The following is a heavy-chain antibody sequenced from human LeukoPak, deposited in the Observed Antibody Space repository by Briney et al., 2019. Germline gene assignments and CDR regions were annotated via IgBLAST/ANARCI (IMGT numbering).Heavy chain of an antibody. CDR3: ARALRTHFDC. CDR2: ISYDGSNK. D-gene: IGHD4-17*01. Sequence: GGSLGLSCAASGFTFSSYAMHWVRQAPGKGLEWVAVISYDGSNKYYADSVKGRFTISRDNSKNTLYLQMNSLRAEDTAVYYCARALRTHFDCWGQGTLVTVSS. CDR1: GFTFSSYA. J-gene: IGHJ4*02. V-gene: IGHV3-30-3*01.